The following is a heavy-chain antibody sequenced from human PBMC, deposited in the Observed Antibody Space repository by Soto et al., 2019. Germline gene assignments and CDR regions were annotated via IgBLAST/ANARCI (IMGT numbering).Heavy chain of an antibody. V-gene: IGHV4-39*01. CDR3: KMGGYERGRVDY. CDR1: GGSISSSSYY. D-gene: IGHD5-12*01. J-gene: IGHJ4*02. CDR2: IYYSGST. Sequence: QLQLQESGPGLVKPSETLSLTCTVSGGSISSSSYYWGWIRQPPGKGLEWIGSIYYSGSTYYNPSLKSRVTISVDTSKNQFSLKLSSVTAADTAVYYCKMGGYERGRVDYWGQGTLVTVSS.